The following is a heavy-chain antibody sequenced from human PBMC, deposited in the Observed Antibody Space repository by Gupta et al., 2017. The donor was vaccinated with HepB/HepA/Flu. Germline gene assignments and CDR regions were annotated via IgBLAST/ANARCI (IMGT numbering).Heavy chain of an antibody. CDR3: ARGLYDY. J-gene: IGHJ4*02. CDR1: RITFSTYW. V-gene: IGHV3-7*04. CDR2: IEEAGSGK. Sequence: EVELVESGGGLVQPGGSLRLSCAASRITFSTYWMNWVRQAPGKGLEWVASIEEAGSGKFYLDSVKGRFTISRDNAEKSLYLQMNSLRAEDTAVYYCARGLYDYWGQGILVTVSS.